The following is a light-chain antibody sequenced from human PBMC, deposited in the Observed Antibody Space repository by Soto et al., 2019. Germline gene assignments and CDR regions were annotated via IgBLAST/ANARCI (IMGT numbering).Light chain of an antibody. CDR2: DVN. CDR1: SSDVGGYNY. CDR3: SLYTSSNTPFV. J-gene: IGLJ7*01. Sequence: QSALTQPRSVSGSPGQSVAISCTGTSSDVGGYNYVSWYQQHPGKAPKLMIYDVNKRPSGVPDRFSGSKSGNTASLTISGLQAEDEADYYCSLYTSSNTPFVFGTGTQLTVL. V-gene: IGLV2-11*01.